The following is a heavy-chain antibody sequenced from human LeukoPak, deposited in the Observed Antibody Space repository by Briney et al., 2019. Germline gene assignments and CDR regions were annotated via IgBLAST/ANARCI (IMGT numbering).Heavy chain of an antibody. CDR2: IKSKTDGGTT. CDR3: TTGDYGGNNFDY. J-gene: IGHJ4*02. V-gene: IGHV3-15*01. CDR1: GFTFTNYG. Sequence: GGSLRLSCATSGFTFTNYGMHWVRQAPGKGLEWVGRIKSKTDGGTTDYAAPVKGRFTISRDDSKNTLYLQMNSLKTEDTAVYYCTTGDYGGNNFDYWGQGTLVTVSS. D-gene: IGHD4-23*01.